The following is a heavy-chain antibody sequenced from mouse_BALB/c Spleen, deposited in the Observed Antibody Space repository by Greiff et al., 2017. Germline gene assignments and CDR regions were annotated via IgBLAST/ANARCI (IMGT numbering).Heavy chain of an antibody. CDR1: GYTFTDYA. Sequence: QVQLQQSGAELVRPGVSVKISCKGSGYTFTDYAMHWVKQSHAKSLEWIGVISTYYGDASYNQKFKGKATMTVDKSSSTAYMELARLTSEDSAIYYCARGYYRYDEVYYAMDYWGQGTSVTVSS. CDR2: ISTYYGDA. V-gene: IGHV1S137*01. D-gene: IGHD2-14*01. CDR3: ARGYYRYDEVYYAMDY. J-gene: IGHJ4*01.